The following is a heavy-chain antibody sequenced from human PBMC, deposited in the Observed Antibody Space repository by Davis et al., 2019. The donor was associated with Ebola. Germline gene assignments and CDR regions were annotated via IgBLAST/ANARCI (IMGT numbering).Heavy chain of an antibody. D-gene: IGHD1-26*01. CDR3: ARGSGSYFEYFQH. CDR2: VHGGNGNT. J-gene: IGHJ1*01. V-gene: IGHV1-3*01. Sequence: ASVKVSCKASGFILTNYAIHWVRQAPGQRLEWMGWVHGGNGNTKYSQKFQGRVTITRDTSASTAYMELSSLRSGDTAVYYCARGSGSYFEYFQHWGQGTLVTVSS. CDR1: GFILTNYA.